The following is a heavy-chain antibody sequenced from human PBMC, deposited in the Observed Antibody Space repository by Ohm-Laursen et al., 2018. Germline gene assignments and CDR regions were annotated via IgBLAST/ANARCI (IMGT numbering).Heavy chain of an antibody. D-gene: IGHD1-1*01. CDR1: GFTFGSYS. Sequence: SLRLSCAASGFTFGSYSMNWVRQAPGKGLEWVSSISSSSSYIYYADSVKGRFTISRDNAKNSLYLQMNSLRAEDTAVYYCARDGMEVTFDYWGQGTLVTVSS. CDR2: ISSSSSYI. V-gene: IGHV3-21*01. J-gene: IGHJ4*02. CDR3: ARDGMEVTFDY.